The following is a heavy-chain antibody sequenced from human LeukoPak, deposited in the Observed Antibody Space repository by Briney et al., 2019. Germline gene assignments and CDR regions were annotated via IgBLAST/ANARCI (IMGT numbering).Heavy chain of an antibody. CDR2: ITGSGGTT. CDR3: ATAGGSSGSYPLIY. CDR1: GFTFSSYA. V-gene: IGHV3-23*01. J-gene: IGHJ4*02. Sequence: GGSLRLSCAASGFTFSSYAMSWVRQAPGKGLERVSVITGSGGTTFYADSVKGRFTISRDNSKNTVFLQMNSLRAEDTAVYYCATAGGSSGSYPLIYWGQGILVTVSS. D-gene: IGHD6-19*01.